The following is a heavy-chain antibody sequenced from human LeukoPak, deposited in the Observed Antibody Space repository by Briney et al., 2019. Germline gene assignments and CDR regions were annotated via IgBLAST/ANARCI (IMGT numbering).Heavy chain of an antibody. J-gene: IGHJ4*02. Sequence: SETLSLTCTASGGSISSSSYYWGWIRQPPGKGLEWIGSIYYSGSTYYNPSLKSRVTISVDTSKNQFSLKLSSVTAADTAVYYCARLGQWLVPGGYFDYWGQGTLVTVSS. D-gene: IGHD6-19*01. CDR1: GGSISSSSYY. CDR2: IYYSGST. V-gene: IGHV4-39*01. CDR3: ARLGQWLVPGGYFDY.